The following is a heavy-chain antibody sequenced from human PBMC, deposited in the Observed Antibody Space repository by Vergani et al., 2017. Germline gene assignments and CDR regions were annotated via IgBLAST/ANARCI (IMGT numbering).Heavy chain of an antibody. CDR1: DSSIMTNPY. V-gene: IGHV4-38-2*01. D-gene: IGHD3-10*01. Sequence: QVQLQESGPGLVKPSETLTLTCDVSDSSIMTNPYWGWFRQSPGKGLEWIGCIHHSGDTHYNSSLKSRVSILIVSSSKFSLSLTSVNAADTAIYYCARHRGSGGFFPSSYFYGMDVWGHGTTVTVSS. CDR2: IHHSGDT. J-gene: IGHJ6*02. CDR3: ARHRGSGGFFPSSYFYGMDV.